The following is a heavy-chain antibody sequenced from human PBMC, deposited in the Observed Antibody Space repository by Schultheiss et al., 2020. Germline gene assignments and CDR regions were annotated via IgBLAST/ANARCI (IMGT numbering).Heavy chain of an antibody. D-gene: IGHD3-22*01. CDR3: AATPRDSRHSVIPYYYYDMHV. CDR1: GVSIGGYH. Sequence: SETLSLTCTVSGVSIGGYHWNWIRQPAGKGLEWIGRFHTSGTTTYNPSLESRVTLSVDTSRNQFSLRVKSVTAADTAVYFCAATPRDSRHSVIPYYYYDMHVWGKGTTVTVSS. CDR2: FHTSGTT. J-gene: IGHJ6*03. V-gene: IGHV4-4*07.